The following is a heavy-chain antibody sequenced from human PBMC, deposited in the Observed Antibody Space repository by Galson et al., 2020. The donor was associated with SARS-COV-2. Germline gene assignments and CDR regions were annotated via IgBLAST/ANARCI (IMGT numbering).Heavy chain of an antibody. CDR2: INHRGST. CDR1: GGSFRNYY. Sequence: SETLSLTCAVYGGSFRNYYWTWIRQSPEKGLEWIGEINHRGSTNYNLSLKNRLAMSVDAYKNQFSLSLSSVTAAETAVYYCSIDAEERRVIVVVRYYYSYMGGVVSGTTVSVSS. J-gene: IGHJ6*03. D-gene: IGHD2-15*01. V-gene: IGHV4-34*01. CDR3: SIDAEERRVIVVVRYYYSYMGG.